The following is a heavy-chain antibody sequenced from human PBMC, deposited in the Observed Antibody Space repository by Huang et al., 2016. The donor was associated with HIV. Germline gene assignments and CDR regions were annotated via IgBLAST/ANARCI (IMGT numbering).Heavy chain of an antibody. CDR1: GFPFSSYL. V-gene: IGHV3-74*03. Sequence: EVQLVESGGGLVQRGGSLRLSCAASGFPFSSYLMHWVSQHPGKGMVWLSRINNDGSMTTYADSVKGRITISRDNARNTMYLQMTTLSAGDTTVYYCARHRSSGGVEEAFDIWGPGTLVTVAS. D-gene: IGHD2-8*02. J-gene: IGHJ3*02. CDR2: INNDGSMT. CDR3: ARHRSSGGVEEAFDI.